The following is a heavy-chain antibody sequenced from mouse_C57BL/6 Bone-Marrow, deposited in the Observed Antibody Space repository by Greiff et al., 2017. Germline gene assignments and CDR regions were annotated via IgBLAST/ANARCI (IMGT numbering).Heavy chain of an antibody. J-gene: IGHJ3*01. V-gene: IGHV14-4*01. CDR1: GFNIKDDY. CDR3: TDSNYVWFAD. CDR2: IDPENGDT. Sequence: DVKLVESGAELVRPGASVKLSCTASGFNIKDDYMHWVKQTPEQGLEWIGWIDPENGDTAYASKFPGKAIITADTSSNTAYLQLSSLTSEDTAVYYCTDSNYVWFADWGQGTLVTVSA. D-gene: IGHD2-5*01.